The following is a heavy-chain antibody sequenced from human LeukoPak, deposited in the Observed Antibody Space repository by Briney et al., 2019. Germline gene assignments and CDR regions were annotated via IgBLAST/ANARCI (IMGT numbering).Heavy chain of an antibody. V-gene: IGHV4-30-4*01. CDR1: GGSISSGDYY. J-gene: IGHJ4*02. CDR2: IYYSGST. CDR3: ARQESDYYDSSGYYGFDY. D-gene: IGHD3-22*01. Sequence: SETLSLTCTVSGGSISSGDYYWSWIRQPPGKGLEWIVYIYYSGSTYYNPSLKSRVTISVDTSKNQFSLKLSSVTAADTAVYYCARQESDYYDSSGYYGFDYWGQGTLVTVSS.